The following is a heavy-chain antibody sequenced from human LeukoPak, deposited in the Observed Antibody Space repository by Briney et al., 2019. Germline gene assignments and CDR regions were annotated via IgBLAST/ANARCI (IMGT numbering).Heavy chain of an antibody. CDR3: ARAPVTSCSGVLCYPFDY. CDR1: GFTLNNYA. Sequence: GGPLRLSCAASGFTLNNYAMSWVRQAPGKGLEWVSATSSSDAGTYHADSVRGRFTISRDNSKNTLYLQMNSLRAEDAAVYYCARAPVTSCSGVLCYPFDYWGQGTLVTVSS. CDR2: TSSSDAGT. V-gene: IGHV3-23*01. J-gene: IGHJ4*02. D-gene: IGHD2-15*01.